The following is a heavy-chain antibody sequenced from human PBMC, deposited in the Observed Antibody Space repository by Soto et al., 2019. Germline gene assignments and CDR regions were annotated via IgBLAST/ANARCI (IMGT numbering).Heavy chain of an antibody. CDR2: IRSKANSYAT. V-gene: IGHV3-73*02. CDR3: TSPHSCIGGSCEYYYYGMDV. CDR1: GFTFSGSA. D-gene: IGHD2-15*01. Sequence: EVQLVESGGGLVQPGGSLKLSCAASGFTFSGSAMHWVRQASGKGLEWVGRIRSKANSYATAYAASVKGRFTISRDDSKNTAYMQMNSLKTEDTAVYYCTSPHSCIGGSCEYYYYGMDVWGQGTTVTVSS. J-gene: IGHJ6*02.